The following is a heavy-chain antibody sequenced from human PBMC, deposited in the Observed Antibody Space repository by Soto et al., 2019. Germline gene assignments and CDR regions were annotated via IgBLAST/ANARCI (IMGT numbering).Heavy chain of an antibody. CDR2: IYYSGST. D-gene: IGHD3-10*01. Sequence: PSETLSLTCTVSGGSISSSSYYWGWIRQPPGKGLEWIGSIYYSGSTYYNPSLKSRVTISVDTSKNQFSLELSSVTAADTAVYYCARHEEFRSGSVPLTHNWFDPWARGNLVPVSS. CDR1: GGSISSSSYY. J-gene: IGHJ5*02. V-gene: IGHV4-39*01. CDR3: ARHEEFRSGSVPLTHNWFDP.